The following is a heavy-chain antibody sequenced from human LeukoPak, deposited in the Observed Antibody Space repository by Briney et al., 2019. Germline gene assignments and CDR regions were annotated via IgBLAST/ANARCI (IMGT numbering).Heavy chain of an antibody. CDR2: IYHSGST. CDR1: GGSISSSNW. CDR3: ASATLEVGAFGY. V-gene: IGHV4-4*02. J-gene: IGHJ4*02. D-gene: IGHD3-10*01. Sequence: SETLSLTCAVSGGSISSSNWWSCVRQPLGKGLEWIGEIYHSGSTNYNPSLKSRVTISVDKSKNQFSLKLSSVTAADTAVYYCASATLEVGAFGYWGQGTLATVSS.